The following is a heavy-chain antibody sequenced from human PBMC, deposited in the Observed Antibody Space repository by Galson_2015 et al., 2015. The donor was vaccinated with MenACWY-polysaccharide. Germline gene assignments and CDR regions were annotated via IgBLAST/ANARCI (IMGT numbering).Heavy chain of an antibody. CDR3: ARVLTHWYCDL. J-gene: IGHJ2*01. D-gene: IGHD4-23*01. V-gene: IGHV3-7*01. CDR2: IAPDGSEM. CDR1: GFSFGTSW. Sequence: ALRLSCAASGFSFGTSWMTWFRRAPGKGLEWVANIAPDGSEMFYVHSVKGRFTISRDNASNSLYLQMHSLRADDTAEYYCARVLTHWYCDLWGRGTLVTVSP.